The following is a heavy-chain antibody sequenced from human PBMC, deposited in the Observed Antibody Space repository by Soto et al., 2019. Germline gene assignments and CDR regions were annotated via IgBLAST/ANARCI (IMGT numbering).Heavy chain of an antibody. CDR1: GFTFGSYE. J-gene: IGHJ3*02. CDR2: ISSSGSTI. D-gene: IGHD2-21*02. CDR3: AREAVVTAAGNDAFDI. V-gene: IGHV3-48*03. Sequence: GGSLRLSCAASGFTFGSYEMNWVRQSPGKGLEWVSYISSSGSTIYNADSVKGRFTISRDNAKNSLYLQMNSLRAEDTAVYYCAREAVVTAAGNDAFDIWGQGTRVTVSS.